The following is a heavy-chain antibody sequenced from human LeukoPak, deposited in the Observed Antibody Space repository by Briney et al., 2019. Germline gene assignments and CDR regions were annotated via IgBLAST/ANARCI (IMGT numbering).Heavy chain of an antibody. CDR2: ISSNGGST. Sequence: GGSLRLSCAASGFTFSSYAMHWVRQAPGKGLEYVSAISSNGGSTYYANSVKGRFTISRDNSKNTLYLQMGSLRAEDMAVYYCASFDYGDYWGQGTLVTVSS. V-gene: IGHV3-64*01. CDR1: GFTFSSYA. D-gene: IGHD3-3*01. CDR3: ASFDYGDY. J-gene: IGHJ4*02.